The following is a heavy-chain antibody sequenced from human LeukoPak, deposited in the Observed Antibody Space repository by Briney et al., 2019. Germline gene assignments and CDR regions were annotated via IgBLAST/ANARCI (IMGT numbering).Heavy chain of an antibody. CDR2: IYYSGST. CDR1: GGSIRNYY. J-gene: IGHJ3*02. V-gene: IGHV4-59*12. Sequence: SETLSLTCTVSGGSIRNYYWSWIRQPPGKGLEWIGYIYYSGSTNYNPSLKSRVTISVDTSKNQFSLQLNSVTPEDTAVYYCARERLDAFDIWGQGTMVTVSS. CDR3: ARERLDAFDI.